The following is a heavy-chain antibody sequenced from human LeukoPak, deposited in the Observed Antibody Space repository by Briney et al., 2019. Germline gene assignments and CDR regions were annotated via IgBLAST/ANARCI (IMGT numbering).Heavy chain of an antibody. CDR3: AKDRETTASGTFDY. Sequence: PGGSLRLSCAASGFTFSNYGMHYVRQAPGKGLEWVAVISDDGSNKYYADSVNGRFTISRDNSNNTLYMQMNSLRAEDTAVYYCAKDRETTASGTFDYWGQGSLVTVSS. CDR2: ISDDGSNK. V-gene: IGHV3-30*18. D-gene: IGHD6-13*01. J-gene: IGHJ4*02. CDR1: GFTFSNYG.